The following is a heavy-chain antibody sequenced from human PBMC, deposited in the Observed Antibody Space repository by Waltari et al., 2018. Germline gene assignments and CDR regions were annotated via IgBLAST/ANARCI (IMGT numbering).Heavy chain of an antibody. J-gene: IGHJ4*02. CDR2: IKQDGSDK. V-gene: IGHV3-7*01. CDR3: ARPRADY. CDR1: GITFSSYW. Sequence: EVQLVESGGGLVQPGGSLRLSCAASGITFSSYWMHWVCQAPGKGLEWVANIKQDGSDKNYMDSVKGRFTISRDNARNSLFLQMNSLGVEDTAVYYCARPRADYWGQGTLVTVSS.